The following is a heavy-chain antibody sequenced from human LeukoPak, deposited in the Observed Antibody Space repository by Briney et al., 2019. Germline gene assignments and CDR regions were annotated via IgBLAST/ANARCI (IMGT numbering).Heavy chain of an antibody. J-gene: IGHJ4*02. D-gene: IGHD6-19*01. CDR2: INKDGSST. CDR3: ASALAVAGLVDY. CDR1: GFTFSSYW. Sequence: PGGSLRLSCGASGFTFSSYWMHWVRQAPGKGLVWVSRINKDGSSTSYADSVQGRFTISRDNAKNSLYLQMNSLRAEDTAVYYCASALAVAGLVDYWGQGTLVTVSS. V-gene: IGHV3-74*01.